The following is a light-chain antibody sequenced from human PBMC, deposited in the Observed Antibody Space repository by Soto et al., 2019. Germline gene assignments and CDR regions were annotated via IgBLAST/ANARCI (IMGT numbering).Light chain of an antibody. V-gene: IGKV3-20*01. J-gene: IGKJ1*01. CDR2: GAS. Sequence: EIVLTQSPGTLSLFPGDRATLSCMASQSLSSNFLAWYQQKPGQAPRLLIYGASRRATDIPDRFSGSGSGTDFALTITRLEPADFAVYFCHQYDTFPRTFGQGTKVEIQ. CDR1: QSLSSNF. CDR3: HQYDTFPRT.